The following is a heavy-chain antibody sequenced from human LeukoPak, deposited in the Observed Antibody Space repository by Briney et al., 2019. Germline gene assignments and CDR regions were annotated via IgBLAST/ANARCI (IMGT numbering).Heavy chain of an antibody. V-gene: IGHV3-23*01. D-gene: IGHD6-13*01. CDR2: IGGIGGNT. J-gene: IGHJ1*01. Sequence: GGSLRLSCAASGFTFSSYAMTWVRQAPGKGLEWVSAIGGIGGNTYYADSVQGRFTISRDNSKNTLYLQMNSLRAEDTALYYCAKDILAAGGHFRHWGQGTLVTVSS. CDR1: GFTFSSYA. CDR3: AKDILAAGGHFRH.